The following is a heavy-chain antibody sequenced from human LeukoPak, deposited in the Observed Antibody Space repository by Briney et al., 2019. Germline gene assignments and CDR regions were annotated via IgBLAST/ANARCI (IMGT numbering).Heavy chain of an antibody. V-gene: IGHV4-59*01. CDR1: RGSISSYY. CDR3: AREGTAGTNLNWFDP. Sequence: PSETLSLTCTVTRGSISSYYWSWIRQPPAKGLEWIGHISYSGSTNFNTSLKSRVTISVDTSKNQFSLKLSSVTAADTAVYYCAREGTAGTNLNWFDPWGQGTLVTASS. CDR2: ISYSGST. J-gene: IGHJ5*02. D-gene: IGHD1-1*01.